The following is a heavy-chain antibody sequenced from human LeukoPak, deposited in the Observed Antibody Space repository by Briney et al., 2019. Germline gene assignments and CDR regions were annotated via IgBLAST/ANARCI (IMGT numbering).Heavy chain of an antibody. Sequence: GESLKISCQGSGYTFSNHWIGWVRQMPGKGLEWMGIIYPDDSDTRYSPSFQGQVTMSADKSIRTAYLQWSSLKASDTAIYYCARRKLTPKRYFRYWGQGTLVTVSS. J-gene: IGHJ4*02. CDR1: GYTFSNHW. CDR3: ARRKLTPKRYFRY. CDR2: IYPDDSDT. V-gene: IGHV5-51*01. D-gene: IGHD4-23*01.